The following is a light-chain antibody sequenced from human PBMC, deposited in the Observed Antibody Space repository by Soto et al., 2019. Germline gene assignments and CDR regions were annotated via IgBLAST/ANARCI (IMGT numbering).Light chain of an antibody. CDR3: KQRSNWPLP. V-gene: IGKV3-11*01. J-gene: IGKJ5*01. Sequence: EIVLTHPPPTLSSSPGERATLSRRASQSVSSSYLAWYQQKPGQAPRLLIYDASNRPTDIPARFSGSGSGTDATLIISSLEPEEFAVDYGKQRSNWPLPVVQVTRREIK. CDR2: DAS. CDR1: QSVSSSY.